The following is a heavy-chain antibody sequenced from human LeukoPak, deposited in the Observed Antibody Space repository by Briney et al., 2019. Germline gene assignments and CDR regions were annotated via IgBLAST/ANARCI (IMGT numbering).Heavy chain of an antibody. J-gene: IGHJ3*02. CDR2: IQPDGSEQ. CDR3: ARDPREFGPSDAFDI. CDR1: GFTFSTKW. D-gene: IGHD3-10*01. V-gene: IGHV3-7*01. Sequence: PGGSLRLSCAASGFTFSTKWMSWVRQAPGKGLEWVGNIQPDGSEQYPVDSVKGRFTISRDNARNSLYLQMNSLRAEDTAVYYCARDPREFGPSDAFDIWGQGTMVTVSS.